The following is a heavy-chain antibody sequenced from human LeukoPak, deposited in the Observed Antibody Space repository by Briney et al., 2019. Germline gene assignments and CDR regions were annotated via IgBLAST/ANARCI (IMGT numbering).Heavy chain of an antibody. CDR1: GFTFDDYA. CDR2: ISEDGGST. D-gene: IGHD3-3*01. V-gene: IGHV3-43*02. Sequence: GGSLRLSCAASGFTFDDYAMHWVRQAPGKGLEWVSLISEDGGSTYSADSVKGRFTISRDNSKNSQYLQMNSLRTEDTALYYCAKDSLYDFWSGYYTGIESGYYYGMDVWGQGTTVTVSS. J-gene: IGHJ6*02. CDR3: AKDSLYDFWSGYYTGIESGYYYGMDV.